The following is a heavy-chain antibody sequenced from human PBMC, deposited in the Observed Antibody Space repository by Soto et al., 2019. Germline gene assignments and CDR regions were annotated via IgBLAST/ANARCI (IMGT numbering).Heavy chain of an antibody. CDR2: ISYDGSNK. V-gene: IGHV3-30*18. Sequence: GGSLRLSCAASGFTFSSYGMHWVRQAPGKGLEWVAVISYDGSNKYYADSVKGRFTISRDNSKNTLYLQMNSLRAEDTAVYYCAKDLAVAGTDEAYGIDVWGQGTTVTVSS. CDR3: AKDLAVAGTDEAYGIDV. J-gene: IGHJ6*02. CDR1: GFTFSSYG. D-gene: IGHD6-19*01.